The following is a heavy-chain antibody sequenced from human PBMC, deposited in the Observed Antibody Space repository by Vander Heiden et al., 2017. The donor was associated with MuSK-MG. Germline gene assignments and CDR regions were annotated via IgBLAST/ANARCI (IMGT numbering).Heavy chain of an antibody. Sequence: KGLEWVAFIRFDGSEKYEADSVKGRFTISRDNAKNTLYIQMKRMRTEDTAVYYVATRGVDDAFDIWGQGTMVTVSS. V-gene: IGHV3-30*02. D-gene: IGHD3-3*01. J-gene: IGHJ3*02. CDR2: IRFDGSEK. CDR3: ATRGVDDAFDI.